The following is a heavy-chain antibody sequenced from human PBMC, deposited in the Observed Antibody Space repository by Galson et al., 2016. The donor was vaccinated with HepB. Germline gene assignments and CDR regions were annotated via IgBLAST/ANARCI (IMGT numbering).Heavy chain of an antibody. CDR3: ARAWGNYGMDV. D-gene: IGHD7-27*01. V-gene: IGHV3-53*01. CDR2: IYSSGST. CDR1: GFTVSTNY. J-gene: IGHJ6*02. Sequence: SLRLSCAASGFTVSTNYMSWVRQAPGKGLEWVSVIYSSGSTYYADSVKGRFTFSRDNSENTLYLQMNSLRAEDTAVYYCARAWGNYGMDVWGPGTTVTVSS.